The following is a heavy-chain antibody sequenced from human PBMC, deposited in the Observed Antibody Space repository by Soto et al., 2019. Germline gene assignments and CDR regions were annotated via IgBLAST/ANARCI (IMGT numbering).Heavy chain of an antibody. Sequence: VGSLRLSCAASGFTFSSYAINWVRQAPGKGLEWVSSISSSSTYIYYADSLKGRFTISRDNAKNSLYLQMNSLRAEDTALYYCARGYYDSSGYVIDYWGQGTLVTVSS. CDR3: ARGYYDSSGYVIDY. J-gene: IGHJ4*02. V-gene: IGHV3-21*01. CDR2: ISSSSTYI. CDR1: GFTFSSYA. D-gene: IGHD3-22*01.